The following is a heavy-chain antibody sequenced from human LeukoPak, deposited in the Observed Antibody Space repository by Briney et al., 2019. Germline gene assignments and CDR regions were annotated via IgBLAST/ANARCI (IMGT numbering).Heavy chain of an antibody. J-gene: IGHJ4*02. Sequence: GGSLRLSCAASGFIFKNFSMNWVRQAPGKGLEWVAYISSSGDTTYYADSVKGRFTISGDNAENSLHLQMNSLRVDDSALYYCARDGFCDFWGQGTLVTVSS. CDR3: ARDGFCDF. CDR2: ISSSGDTT. V-gene: IGHV3-48*04. CDR1: GFIFKNFS. D-gene: IGHD3-3*01.